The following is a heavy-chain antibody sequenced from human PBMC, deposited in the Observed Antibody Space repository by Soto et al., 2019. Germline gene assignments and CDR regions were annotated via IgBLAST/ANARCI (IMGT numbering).Heavy chain of an antibody. CDR3: ARARAPYSSSSCWFDP. V-gene: IGHV1-2*02. CDR1: GYTFTGYY. D-gene: IGHD6-6*01. Sequence: GASVKVSCKASGYTFTGYYMHWVRQAPGQGLEWMGWINPNSGGTNYAQKFQGRVTMTRDTSISTAYMELSRLRSDDTAVYYCARARAPYSSSSCWFDPWGQGTLVTVSS. J-gene: IGHJ5*02. CDR2: INPNSGGT.